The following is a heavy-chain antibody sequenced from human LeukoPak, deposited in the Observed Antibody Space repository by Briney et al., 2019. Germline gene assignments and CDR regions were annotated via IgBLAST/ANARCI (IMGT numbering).Heavy chain of an antibody. CDR3: AKDNTLTEPGGYFDY. CDR1: GFTFSSYA. Sequence: GGSLRLSCAASGFTFSSYAMSWVRQAPGKGLEWVSAISGSGGSTYYADSVKGRFTISRDNSKNTLYLQMISLRAEDAAVYYCAKDNTLTEPGGYFDYWGQGTLVTVSS. CDR2: ISGSGGST. V-gene: IGHV3-23*01. D-gene: IGHD1-14*01. J-gene: IGHJ4*02.